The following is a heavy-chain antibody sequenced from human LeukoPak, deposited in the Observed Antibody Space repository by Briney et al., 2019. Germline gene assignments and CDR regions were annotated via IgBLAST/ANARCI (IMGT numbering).Heavy chain of an antibody. Sequence: SETLSLTCTVSGYSISSGYYWGWIRQPPGKGLEWIGSIYHSGSTNYNPSLKSRVTISVDKSKNQFSLKLKSVTAADTAVYYCARGEDGYNPGAFDIWGQGTMVTVSS. J-gene: IGHJ3*02. CDR1: GYSISSGYY. CDR3: ARGEDGYNPGAFDI. CDR2: IYHSGST. V-gene: IGHV4-38-2*02. D-gene: IGHD5-24*01.